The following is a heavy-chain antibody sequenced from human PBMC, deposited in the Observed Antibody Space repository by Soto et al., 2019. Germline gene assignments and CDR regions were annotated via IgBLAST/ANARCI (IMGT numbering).Heavy chain of an antibody. CDR3: SRDVVVGAKDLNY. D-gene: IGHD1-26*01. J-gene: IGHJ4*02. V-gene: IGHV3-7*01. Sequence: GGSLRLSCAASGFTFSSYWMTWVRQAPGKGLEWVANIRQDGGEKYYVDSVNGRFTISRDNAKNSLYLQMNSLRAEDTAVYFCSRDVVVGAKDLNYWGQGTLVTVSS. CDR1: GFTFSSYW. CDR2: IRQDGGEK.